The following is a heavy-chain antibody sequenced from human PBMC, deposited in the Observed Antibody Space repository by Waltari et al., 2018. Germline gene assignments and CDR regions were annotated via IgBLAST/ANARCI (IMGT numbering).Heavy chain of an antibody. D-gene: IGHD5-18*01. CDR1: GDSISGYH. Sequence: QVQLQESGPGLVKPSETLSLMCTVSGDSISGYHWSWIRQPPGKGLEWSGYIYFTGTTNSNPSLKSRVTISLDTPKNQFSLNLRSVTAADTAVYYCARDGRGYNYGYGLDYWGQGTLVTVSS. CDR2: IYFTGTT. CDR3: ARDGRGYNYGYGLDY. J-gene: IGHJ4*02. V-gene: IGHV4-59*01.